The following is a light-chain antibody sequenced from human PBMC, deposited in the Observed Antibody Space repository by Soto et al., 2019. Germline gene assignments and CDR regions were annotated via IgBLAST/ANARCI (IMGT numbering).Light chain of an antibody. Sequence: QSVLTQPPSASGTPGQRVTISCSGSSSNIGTYYVSWYQQLPGTAPKLLICRNNQRPSGVPDRFSGSKSGTSASLAISGLRSDDEADYYCAAWDDSLSGYVFGTGTKVTVL. CDR2: RNN. CDR1: SSNIGTYY. V-gene: IGLV1-47*01. CDR3: AAWDDSLSGYV. J-gene: IGLJ1*01.